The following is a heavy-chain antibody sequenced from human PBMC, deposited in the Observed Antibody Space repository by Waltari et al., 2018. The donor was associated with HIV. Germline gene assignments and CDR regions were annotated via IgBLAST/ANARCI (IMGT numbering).Heavy chain of an antibody. Sequence: QVQLQESGPGLVKPSETLSLTCTVPGGPISRYYWSWIWQPPGKGLEWIGYIYYSGSTNYNPSLKSRVTISVDTSKNQFSLKLSSVTAADTAVYYCARRMVRGTIMGGPFDYWGQGTLVTVSS. CDR1: GGPISRYY. D-gene: IGHD3-10*01. CDR2: IYYSGST. J-gene: IGHJ4*02. V-gene: IGHV4-59*08. CDR3: ARRMVRGTIMGGPFDY.